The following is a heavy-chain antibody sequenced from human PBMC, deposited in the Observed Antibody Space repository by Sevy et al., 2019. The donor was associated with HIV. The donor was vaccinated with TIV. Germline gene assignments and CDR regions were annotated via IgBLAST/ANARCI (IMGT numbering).Heavy chain of an antibody. J-gene: IGHJ4*02. Sequence: GGSLRLSCTASGFTFGDYAMSWFRQAPGNGLEWVGFMRSKAYGGTTEYAASVKGRFTISRDDSKSIAYLQMNSLKTEDTAVYYCTRELPLLTYYYDSSGYYDYWGQGTLVTVSS. CDR3: TRELPLLTYYYDSSGYYDY. V-gene: IGHV3-49*03. CDR2: MRSKAYGGTT. CDR1: GFTFGDYA. D-gene: IGHD3-22*01.